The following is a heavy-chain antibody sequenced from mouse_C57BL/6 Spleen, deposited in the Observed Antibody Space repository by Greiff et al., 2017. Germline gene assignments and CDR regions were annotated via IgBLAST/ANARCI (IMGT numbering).Heavy chain of an antibody. Sequence: VQLKQSVAELVRPGASVKLSCTASGFNIKNTYMYWVKQRPEQGLEWIGRIDPANGNTKYAPKFQGQATITADTSSNTAYLQLSSLTSADTAICACAGEPSNAFDYWGQGTLVTVSA. J-gene: IGHJ3*01. CDR2: IDPANGNT. CDR3: AGEPSNAFDY. V-gene: IGHV14-3*01. D-gene: IGHD2-10*02. CDR1: GFNIKNTY.